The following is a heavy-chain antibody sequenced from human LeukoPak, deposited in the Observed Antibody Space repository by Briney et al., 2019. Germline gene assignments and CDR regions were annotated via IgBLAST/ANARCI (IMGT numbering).Heavy chain of an antibody. J-gene: IGHJ4*02. V-gene: IGHV1-69*13. CDR1: GGTFSRYA. CDR2: IIPIFGSA. CDR3: ARDADAPLDY. D-gene: IGHD2-8*01. Sequence: SVKVSCKASGGTFSRYAISWVRQAPGQGLEWMGGIIPIFGSANYAQKFQGRVTITADDSTSTAYMELSSLRSEDTAVYYCARDADAPLDYWGQGTLVTVSS.